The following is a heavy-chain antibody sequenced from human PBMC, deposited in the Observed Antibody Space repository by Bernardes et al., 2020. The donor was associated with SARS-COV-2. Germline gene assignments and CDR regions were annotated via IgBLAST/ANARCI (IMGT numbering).Heavy chain of an antibody. CDR1: GGSISSSSYY. CDR3: ARHGRDTIFGVVIILGGFDY. CDR2: IYYSGST. J-gene: IGHJ4*02. Sequence: SETLYLSCTVSGGSISSSSYYWGWIRQPPGKGLEWIGSIYYSGSTYYNPSLKSRVTISVDTSKNQFSLKLSSVTAADTAVYYCARHGRDTIFGVVIILGGFDYWGQGTLVTVSS. V-gene: IGHV4-39*01. D-gene: IGHD3-3*01.